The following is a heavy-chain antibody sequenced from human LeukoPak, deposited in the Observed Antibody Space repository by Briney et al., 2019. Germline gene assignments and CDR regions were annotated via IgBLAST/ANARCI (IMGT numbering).Heavy chain of an antibody. J-gene: IGHJ4*02. V-gene: IGHV1-2*06. CDR3: ARGLLIYSSGWYGY. Sequence: ASVKVSCKASGYTFTGYYMHWVPQAPGQGREWMGRINPNSGGTNYAQKFQGRVTMTRDTSISTAYMELRMLKLDDTAVYYCARGLLIYSSGWYGYWGQGTLVTVSS. CDR2: INPNSGGT. D-gene: IGHD6-19*01. CDR1: GYTFTGYY.